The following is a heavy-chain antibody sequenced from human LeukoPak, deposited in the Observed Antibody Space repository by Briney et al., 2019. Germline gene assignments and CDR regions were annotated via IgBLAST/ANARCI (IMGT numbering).Heavy chain of an antibody. CDR2: ISSSGSTI. CDR1: GCTFSSYA. V-gene: IGHV3-48*03. Sequence: SLRLSCEASGCTFSSYAMHWVRQAPGKGLERVSYISSSGSTIYYADSVKGRFTISRDNPKNLLYLQMNSLRAEDTAVYYCARDAEYQLLYDAFDMWGQGTMVTVSS. D-gene: IGHD2-2*01. J-gene: IGHJ3*02. CDR3: ARDAEYQLLYDAFDM.